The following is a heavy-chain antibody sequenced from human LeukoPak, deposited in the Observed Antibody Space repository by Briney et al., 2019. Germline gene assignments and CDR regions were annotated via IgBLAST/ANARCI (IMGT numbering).Heavy chain of an antibody. D-gene: IGHD6-13*01. CDR1: GFNFSDYN. CDR3: ARVSTAVSLAIDY. V-gene: IGHV3-21*06. Sequence: PGGSLRLSCAASGFNFSDYNMNWARQAPGKGLEWVSVISSSSKYIYYADSVKGRFTISRDNAKNSLYLQMNSLRAEDTAVYYCARVSTAVSLAIDYWGQGTLVTVST. J-gene: IGHJ4*02. CDR2: ISSSSKYI.